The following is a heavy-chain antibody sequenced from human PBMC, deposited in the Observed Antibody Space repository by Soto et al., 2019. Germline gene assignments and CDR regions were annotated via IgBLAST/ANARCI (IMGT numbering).Heavy chain of an antibody. CDR1: GGSISSGGYY. CDR3: ARGRLYGFGELSGAGYYGMDV. CDR2: VYYSGST. Sequence: SETLSLTCTVSGGSISSGGYYWSWIRQHPGKGLEWIGYVYYSGSTYYNPSLKSRVTISVDTSKNQFSLKLSSVTAADTAVYYCARGRLYGFGELSGAGYYGMDVWGQGTTVTVSS. V-gene: IGHV4-31*03. J-gene: IGHJ6*02. D-gene: IGHD3-10*01.